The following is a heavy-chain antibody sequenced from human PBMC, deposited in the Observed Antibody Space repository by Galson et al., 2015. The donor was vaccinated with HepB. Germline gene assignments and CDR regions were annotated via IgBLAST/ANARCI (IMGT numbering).Heavy chain of an antibody. V-gene: IGHV3-23*01. CDR1: GFTFSNYA. Sequence: SLRLSCAASGFTFSNYAMSWVRQAPGKGLEWVSDISGSGDFTHYADSVKGRFTISRDNSKNTLYLQMNSLRAGDTAIYYCAKGISSSWFDPWGQGTLVTVSS. D-gene: IGHD2-2*01. CDR3: AKGISSSWFDP. J-gene: IGHJ5*02. CDR2: ISGSGDFT.